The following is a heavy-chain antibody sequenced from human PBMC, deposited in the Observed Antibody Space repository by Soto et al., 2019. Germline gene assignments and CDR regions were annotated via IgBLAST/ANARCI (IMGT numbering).Heavy chain of an antibody. J-gene: IGHJ5*02. V-gene: IGHV1-69*13. CDR1: GGTFSSYA. D-gene: IGHD5-12*01. CDR2: IIPIFGTA. CDR3: ARDAPVYSGYDRAFDP. Sequence: ASVKVSCKASGGTFSSYAISWVRQAPGQGLEWMGGIIPIFGTANYAQKFQGRVTITADESTSTAYMELSSLRSEDTAVYYCARDAPVYSGYDRAFDPSGQGTLVTVSS.